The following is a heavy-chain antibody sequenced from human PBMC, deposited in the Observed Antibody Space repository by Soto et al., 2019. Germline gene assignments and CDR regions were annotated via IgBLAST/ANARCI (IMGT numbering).Heavy chain of an antibody. CDR3: ARTGYYYEADY. Sequence: QVQLQESGPGLVKPSQTLSLTCTVSGGSISSGGYYWSWLRQHPGKGLEWIGYIYYSGSTYYNPSLKGRVTISVDTSKNQFSLKLSSVTAADTAVYYCARTGYYYEADYWGQGTLVTVSS. D-gene: IGHD3-22*01. CDR2: IYYSGST. J-gene: IGHJ4*02. CDR1: GGSISSGGYY. V-gene: IGHV4-31*03.